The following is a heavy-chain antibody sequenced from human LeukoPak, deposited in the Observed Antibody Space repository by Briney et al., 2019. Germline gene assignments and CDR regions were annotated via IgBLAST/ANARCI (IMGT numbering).Heavy chain of an antibody. Sequence: PSETLSLTCTVSGGSISSYHWSWIRQPPGKGLEWIGYIYYSGSTNYNPSLKSRVTISVDTSKNQFSLKLSSVTAADTAVYYCARAVRGRYMDVWGKGTTVTVSS. CDR3: ARAVRGRYMDV. CDR2: IYYSGST. CDR1: GGSISSYH. V-gene: IGHV4-59*01. D-gene: IGHD1-26*01. J-gene: IGHJ6*03.